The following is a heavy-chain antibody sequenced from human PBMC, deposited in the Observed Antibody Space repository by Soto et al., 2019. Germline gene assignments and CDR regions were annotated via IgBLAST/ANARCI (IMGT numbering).Heavy chain of an antibody. D-gene: IGHD1-20*01. CDR1: GYTFTSYY. V-gene: IGHV1-18*01. Sequence: ASVKVSCKASGYTFTSYYMHWVRQAPGQRLEWMGWISAYNGNTNYAQKLQGRVTMTTDTSTSTAYMELRSLRSDDTAVYYCANIRSGPALFDPWGQGTLVTVSS. CDR2: ISAYNGNT. CDR3: ANIRSGPALFDP. J-gene: IGHJ5*02.